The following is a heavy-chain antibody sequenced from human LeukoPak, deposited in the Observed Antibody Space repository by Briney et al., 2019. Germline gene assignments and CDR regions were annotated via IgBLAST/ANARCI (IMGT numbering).Heavy chain of an antibody. CDR1: GFTFSSYS. CDR2: ISSSSSYI. Sequence: GGSLRLSCAASGFTFSSYSMNWVRQAPGKGLEWVSSISSSSSYIYYADSVKGRFTISRDNAKNSLYLHMNSLRAEDTAVYYCARVGGYYSGDFDYWGQGTLVTVSS. D-gene: IGHD3-3*01. CDR3: ARVGGYYSGDFDY. V-gene: IGHV3-21*01. J-gene: IGHJ4*02.